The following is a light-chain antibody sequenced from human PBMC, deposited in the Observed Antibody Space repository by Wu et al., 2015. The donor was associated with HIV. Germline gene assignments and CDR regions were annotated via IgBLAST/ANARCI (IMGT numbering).Light chain of an antibody. CDR3: QHRET. CDR2: GAS. CDR1: GESGNE. J-gene: IGKJ2*01. Sequence: PGTSSLVSTETESLCYVRARSGESGNELAWYQQKRRSDPRLIIYGASQRAPGVPDRFGGSVSGSEFSLIINRLEAEDFASYFCQHRETFGPGAKL. V-gene: IGKV3-7*01.